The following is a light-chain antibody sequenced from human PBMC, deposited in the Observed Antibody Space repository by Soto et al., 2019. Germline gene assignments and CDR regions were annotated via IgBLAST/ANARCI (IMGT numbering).Light chain of an antibody. V-gene: IGKV1-5*03. CDR2: KAS. J-gene: IGKJ1*01. CDR1: QSISTW. CDR3: QQYNTYLGT. Sequence: DIQMTQSPSNLSASVGDRVTITCRASQSISTWLAWYQQKPGKAPKLLIYKASTLESGVPSRFSGSGSGTDFTLTISSLHPDDFATYYCQQYNTYLGTFGQGTKVDIK.